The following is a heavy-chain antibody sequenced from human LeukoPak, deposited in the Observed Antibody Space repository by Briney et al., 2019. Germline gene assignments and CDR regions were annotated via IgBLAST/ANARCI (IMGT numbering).Heavy chain of an antibody. J-gene: IGHJ4*02. CDR1: GFTFSNAW. V-gene: IGHV3-15*01. CDR2: IKSKTDGGTT. D-gene: IGHD3-22*01. CDR3: TPENVIVVVLGYNY. Sequence: GGSLRLSCAASGFTFSNAWMSWVRQAPGKGLEWVGRIKSKTDGGTTDYAAPVKGRFTISRDGSKNTLHLQMNSLKTEDTAVYYCTPENVIVVVLGYNYWGQGTLVTVSS.